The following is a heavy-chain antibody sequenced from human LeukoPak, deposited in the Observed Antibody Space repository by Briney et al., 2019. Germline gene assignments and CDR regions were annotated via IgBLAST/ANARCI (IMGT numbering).Heavy chain of an antibody. Sequence: ASVKVSCKVSGYTLTELSMHWVRQAPGKGLEWMGGFDPEDGETIYAQKFQGRVTMTEDTSTDTAYMELSSLRSEDTAVYYCALNDYGDYAAGGDYWGQGTLVTVSS. V-gene: IGHV1-24*01. CDR1: GYTLTELS. J-gene: IGHJ4*02. D-gene: IGHD4-17*01. CDR3: ALNDYGDYAAGGDY. CDR2: FDPEDGET.